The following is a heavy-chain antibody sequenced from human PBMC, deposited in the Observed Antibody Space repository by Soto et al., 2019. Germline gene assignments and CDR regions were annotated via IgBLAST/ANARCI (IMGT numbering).Heavy chain of an antibody. CDR2: IGGSGRTT. J-gene: IGHJ4*02. Sequence: PGGSLRLSCAASGFSFSDYSMNWVRQAPGKGLEWVSAIGGSGRTTYYTDSVKGRFTISRDNSKNTLYLQMNSLRADDTAVYFCANDASASAPPDYWGQGTLVTVSS. CDR1: GFSFSDYS. D-gene: IGHD6-6*01. V-gene: IGHV3-23*01. CDR3: ANDASASAPPDY.